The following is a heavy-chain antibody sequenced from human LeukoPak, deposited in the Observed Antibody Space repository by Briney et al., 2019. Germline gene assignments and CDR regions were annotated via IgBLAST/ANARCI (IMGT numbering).Heavy chain of an antibody. J-gene: IGHJ4*02. Sequence: PSETLSLTCTVSGGSTSSYYWSWIRQPPGKGLEWIGYIYYSGSTNYNPSLKSRVTISVDTSKNQFSLKLSSVTAADTAVYYCAREWGYCTNGVCYTQYFDYWGQGTLVTVSS. CDR3: AREWGYCTNGVCYTQYFDY. V-gene: IGHV4-59*12. CDR1: GGSTSSYY. CDR2: IYYSGST. D-gene: IGHD2-8*01.